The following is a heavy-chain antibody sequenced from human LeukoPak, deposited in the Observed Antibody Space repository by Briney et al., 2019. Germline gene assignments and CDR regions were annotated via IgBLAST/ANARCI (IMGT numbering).Heavy chain of an antibody. D-gene: IGHD1-14*01. CDR3: ARVRGPTVYTYYLDV. J-gene: IGHJ6*03. Sequence: GGPLRLSCAASGFTLYGYWMTWIRQAPGKGLEWVASIDLDGSNTYYVDSVRGRFTISRDNANNSLYLQMNSLRAEDTALYSCARVRGPTVYTYYLDVWGKGTTVTVSS. CDR2: IDLDGSNT. CDR1: GFTLYGYW. V-gene: IGHV3-7*01.